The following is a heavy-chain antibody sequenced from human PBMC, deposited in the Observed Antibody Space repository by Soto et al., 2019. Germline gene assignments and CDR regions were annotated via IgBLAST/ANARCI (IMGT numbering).Heavy chain of an antibody. CDR1: GFTFSSYA. D-gene: IGHD1-26*01. CDR2: ITGSGAIT. Sequence: PGGSLRLSCAASGFTFSSYAMSWVRLAPGKGLEWVSGITGSGAITYYTDSVKGRFTISRDNSKNTLYLQMHSLRAEDTAVYYCARDVWETTSMYYGLDVWGLGTTVTV. J-gene: IGHJ6*02. V-gene: IGHV3-23*01. CDR3: ARDVWETTSMYYGLDV.